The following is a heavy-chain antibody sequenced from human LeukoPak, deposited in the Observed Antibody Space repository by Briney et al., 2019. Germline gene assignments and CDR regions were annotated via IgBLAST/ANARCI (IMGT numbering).Heavy chain of an antibody. CDR3: AKDSVTLGWGNNFDF. CDR1: GFTFSSSG. V-gene: IGHV3-30*02. Sequence: GGSLRLSCAVSGFTFSSSGMHWVRQAPDKGLEWVAFTRYDGSGKFYADSVKGRFTISRDNSRNTLYLQMNSLRPEDTALYYCAKDSVTLGWGNNFDFWGLGTLITVSS. CDR2: TRYDGSGK. D-gene: IGHD3-16*01. J-gene: IGHJ4*02.